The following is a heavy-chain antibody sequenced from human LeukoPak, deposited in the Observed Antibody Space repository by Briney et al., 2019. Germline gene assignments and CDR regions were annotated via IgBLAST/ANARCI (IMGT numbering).Heavy chain of an antibody. Sequence: ASVKVSCKASGYSFTTHYMHWVRQAPGQGLEWMGWINPDSGGTNYAQKFQGRVTMTIDTSITTAYLELTRLTSDDTAVYYCARGEGSSIDYWGQGTLVPFS. CDR1: GYSFTTHY. J-gene: IGHJ4*02. V-gene: IGHV1-2*02. CDR2: INPDSGGT. CDR3: ARGEGSSIDY. D-gene: IGHD6-13*01.